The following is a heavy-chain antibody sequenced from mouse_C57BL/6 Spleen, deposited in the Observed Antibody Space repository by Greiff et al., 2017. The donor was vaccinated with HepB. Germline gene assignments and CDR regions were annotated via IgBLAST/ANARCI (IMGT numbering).Heavy chain of an antibody. J-gene: IGHJ3*01. Sequence: EVKLVESGPGLVKPSQSLSLTCSVTGYSITSGYYWNWIRQIPGNKLEWMGYISYDGSNNYNPSLKNRISITRDTSKNQFFLKLNTVTTEDTATYYCARDYGSRAGFAYWGQGTLVTVSA. D-gene: IGHD1-1*01. V-gene: IGHV3-6*01. CDR2: ISYDGSN. CDR3: ARDYGSRAGFAY. CDR1: GYSITSGYY.